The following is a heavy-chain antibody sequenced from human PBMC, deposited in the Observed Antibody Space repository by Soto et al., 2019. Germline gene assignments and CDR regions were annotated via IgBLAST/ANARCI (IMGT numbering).Heavy chain of an antibody. CDR2: IWYDGSNK. Sequence: LRLSCAASGFTFSSYGMHWVRQAPGKGLEWVAVIWYDGSNKYYADSVKGRFTISRDNSKNTLYLQMNSLRAEDTAVYYCARERMGERYYYYGMDVWGQGXTVTVYS. CDR1: GFTFSSYG. D-gene: IGHD3-16*01. J-gene: IGHJ6*02. V-gene: IGHV3-33*01. CDR3: ARERMGERYYYYGMDV.